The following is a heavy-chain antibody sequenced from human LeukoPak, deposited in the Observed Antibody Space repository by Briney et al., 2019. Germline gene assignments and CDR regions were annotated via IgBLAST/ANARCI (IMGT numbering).Heavy chain of an antibody. CDR2: ICDSGGST. CDR3: AKGRGYCSGGSCYSDY. D-gene: IGHD2-15*01. J-gene: IGHJ4*02. V-gene: IGHV3-64*04. CDR1: GFPFSSYA. Sequence: GGSLRLSCSASGFPFSSYAMHWVRQAPGKGLEYVSAICDSGGSTYYADSVKGRFTISRDHSKNTLYLQMNSLRAEDTAVYYCAKGRGYCSGGSCYSDYWGQGTLVTVSS.